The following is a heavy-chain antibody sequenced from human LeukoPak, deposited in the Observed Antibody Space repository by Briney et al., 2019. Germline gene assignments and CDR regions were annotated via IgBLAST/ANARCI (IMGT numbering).Heavy chain of an antibody. CDR3: ARDDYDSSGYYYGGF. V-gene: IGHV1-46*01. J-gene: IGHJ4*02. CDR1: GYTFASYY. CDR2: INPSGGST. Sequence: ASVKVSCKASGYTFASYYMHWVRQAPGQGLEWLGIINPSGGSTSYAQKFQGRVTMTRDTSTSTVYMELSSLRSEDTVVYYCARDDYDSSGYYYGGFWGQGTLVTVSS. D-gene: IGHD3-22*01.